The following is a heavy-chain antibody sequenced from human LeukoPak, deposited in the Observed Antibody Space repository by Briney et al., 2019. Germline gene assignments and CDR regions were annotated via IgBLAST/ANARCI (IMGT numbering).Heavy chain of an antibody. CDR3: ASFVTGPGFDY. CDR1: GFTFSSYA. CDR2: ISYDGSNK. V-gene: IGHV3-30-3*01. Sequence: PGGSLRLSCAASGFTFSSYAMHWVRQAPGKGLEWVAVISYDGSNKYYADSVKGRFTISRDNSKNTLYLQMNSLRAEDTAVYYCASFVTGPGFDYWGQGTLVTVSS. D-gene: IGHD1-20*01. J-gene: IGHJ4*02.